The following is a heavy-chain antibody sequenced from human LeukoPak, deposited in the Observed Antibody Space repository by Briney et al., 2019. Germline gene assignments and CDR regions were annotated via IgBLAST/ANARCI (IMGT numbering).Heavy chain of an antibody. CDR2: VGISSGNT. J-gene: IGHJ4*02. CDR1: GFTFSDHW. D-gene: IGHD5-12*01. CDR3: ARDHRYAFDN. Sequence: PGGSLRLSCTASGFTFSDHWMTWVRQAPGKGLEWISYVGISSGNTKYADSVKGRFTISGDSAKNSVFLQMNSLRVEDTAVYYCARDHRYAFDNWGQGTLVTVSS. V-gene: IGHV3-11*06.